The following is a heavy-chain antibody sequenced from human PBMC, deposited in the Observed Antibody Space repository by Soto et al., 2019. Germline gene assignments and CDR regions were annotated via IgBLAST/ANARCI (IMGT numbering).Heavy chain of an antibody. CDR1: GDTFTSYY. CDR3: ARVYCSGGGCYGIDY. D-gene: IGHD2-15*01. J-gene: IGHJ4*02. V-gene: IGHV1-46*01. CDR2: INPSGDT. Sequence: QVQLVQSGAEVKKPGASVKISCMASGDTFTSYYMHWVRQAPGQGLEWMGIINPSGDTSYAQKFQGRVTMTRDTSTSTVYMELSSLRSEDTAVYYCARVYCSGGGCYGIDYWGQGTLVTVSS.